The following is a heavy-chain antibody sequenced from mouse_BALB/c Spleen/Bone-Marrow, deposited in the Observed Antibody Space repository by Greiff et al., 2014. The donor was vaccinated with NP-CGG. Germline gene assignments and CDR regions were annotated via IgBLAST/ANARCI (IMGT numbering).Heavy chain of an antibody. CDR1: GYTFTSYY. Sequence: QVQLQQSGPELVKPGASVRISCKASGYTFTSYYIHWVKQRPGQGLEWIGWIYPGNVNTKYNEKFKGKATLTADKSSSTAYMQPSSLTSEDSAVYFCARWPYYWGQGTTLTVSS. V-gene: IGHV1S56*01. J-gene: IGHJ2*01. CDR3: ARWPYY. CDR2: IYPGNVNT.